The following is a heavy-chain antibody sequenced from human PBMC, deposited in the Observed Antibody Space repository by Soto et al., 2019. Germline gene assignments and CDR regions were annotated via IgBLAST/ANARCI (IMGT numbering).Heavy chain of an antibody. CDR1: GFTFITYR. V-gene: IGHV3-21*01. J-gene: IGHJ4*02. Sequence: PGGSLRLSCTASGFTFITYRMNWVRQAPGKGLEWVSSISGTITDISFSDSLKGRFTISRDNANNAVYLHMNNLRVEDSAVYFCVRASSYYDGRECFDFWGQGVPVTVSS. CDR2: ISGTITDI. CDR3: VRASSYYDGRECFDF. D-gene: IGHD3-16*01.